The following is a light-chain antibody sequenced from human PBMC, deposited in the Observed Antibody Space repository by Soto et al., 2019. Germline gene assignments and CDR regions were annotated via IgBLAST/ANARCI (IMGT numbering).Light chain of an antibody. J-gene: IGLJ1*01. Sequence: QSVLTQPPSASGAPRQRVTITCSGSSSNIGSKYVYWYQQLPGTAPKLLIYRNNQRPSGVPDRFSGSKSGTSASLAISGLRSEDEADYYCAAWDDSLSGPVFGTGTKVTVL. CDR3: AAWDDSLSGPV. CDR1: SSNIGSKY. V-gene: IGLV1-47*01. CDR2: RNN.